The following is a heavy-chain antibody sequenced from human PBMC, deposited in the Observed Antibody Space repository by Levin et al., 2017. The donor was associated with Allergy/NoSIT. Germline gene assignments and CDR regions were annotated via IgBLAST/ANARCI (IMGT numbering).Heavy chain of an antibody. D-gene: IGHD3-10*01. CDR1: GFTFSTHG. Sequence: GGSLRLSCAASGFTFSTHGMHWARQAPGKGLEWVAVILYDGNHEYLADSAKGRFTISRDISKSTLYLQMNSPTPEDTAVFYCARAGGFTSGSVWDALDVCGQGTTVTVS. CDR3: ARAGGFTSGSVWDALDV. V-gene: IGHV3-30*03. J-gene: IGHJ6*02. CDR2: ILYDGNHE.